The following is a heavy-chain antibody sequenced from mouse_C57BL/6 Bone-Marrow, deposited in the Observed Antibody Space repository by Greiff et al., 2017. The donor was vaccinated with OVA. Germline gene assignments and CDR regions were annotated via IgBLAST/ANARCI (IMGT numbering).Heavy chain of an antibody. J-gene: IGHJ2*01. CDR3: ARDLDSSGFYYFDY. V-gene: IGHV3-6*01. D-gene: IGHD3-2*02. CDR2: ISYDGSN. Sequence: VQLKQSGPGLVKPSQSLSLTCSVTGYSITSGYYWNWIRQFPGNKLEWMGYISYDGSNNYNPSLKNRISITRDTSKNQFFLKLNSVTTEDTATYYCARDLDSSGFYYFDYWGQGTTLTVSS. CDR1: GYSITSGYY.